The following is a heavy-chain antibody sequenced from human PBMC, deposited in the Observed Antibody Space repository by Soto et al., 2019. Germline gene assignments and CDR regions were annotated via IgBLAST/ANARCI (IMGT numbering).Heavy chain of an antibody. J-gene: IGHJ4*02. CDR2: IYGSGDST. Sequence: QLLESGGGLVQPGGSLRLSCAASGFTFATYTMNWVRQAPGKGLEWVSGIYGSGDSTFYADSVKGRFTISIDNSKNPQYLHMNSLRAEDTPVYYGAKDAGPAGYCRFYYCGKGSLVAVGS. CDR3: AKDAGPAGYCRFYY. CDR1: GFTFATYT. V-gene: IGHV3-23*01. D-gene: IGHD2-2*01.